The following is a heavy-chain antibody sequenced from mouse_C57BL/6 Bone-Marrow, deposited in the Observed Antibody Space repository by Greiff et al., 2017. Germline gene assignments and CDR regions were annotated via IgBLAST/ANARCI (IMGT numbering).Heavy chain of an antibody. CDR1: GYTFTSYW. V-gene: IGHV1-7*01. CDR3: ARSDYDGSSHDYYAMDY. CDR2: INPSSGYT. Sequence: QVQLQQSGAELAKPGASVKLSCKASGYTFTSYWMHWVKQRPGQGLEWIGYINPSSGYTKYNQKFKDKATLTADKSSSTAYMQLSSLTYEDSAVYYCARSDYDGSSHDYYAMDYWGQGTSVTVSS. J-gene: IGHJ4*01. D-gene: IGHD1-1*01.